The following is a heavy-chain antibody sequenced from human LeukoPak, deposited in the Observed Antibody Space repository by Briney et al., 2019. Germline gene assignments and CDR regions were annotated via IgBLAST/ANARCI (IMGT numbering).Heavy chain of an antibody. V-gene: IGHV3-9*01. D-gene: IGHD2-21*02. CDR2: SSWNRGRI. CDR1: GFTFDDYA. CDR3: AKDSGPGSAYCGGDCYWVRSYYYYGMDV. J-gene: IGHJ6*02. Sequence: GGSLRLSCAASGFTFDDYAMHWVRQAPGKGLEWVSGSSWNRGRIDYVGSVRGRFTISRDNAKNSLYLQMNSLRAEDTALYYCAKDSGPGSAYCGGDCYWVRSYYYYGMDVWGQGTTVTVSS.